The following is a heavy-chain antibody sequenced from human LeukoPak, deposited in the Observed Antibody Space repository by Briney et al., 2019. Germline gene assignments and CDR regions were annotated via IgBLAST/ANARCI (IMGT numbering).Heavy chain of an antibody. CDR3: ARIPPYCSSTSCYYYMDV. CDR2: IRYDGSNK. Sequence: PGGSLRLSCAASGFTFSSYGMHWVRQAPGKGLEWVAFIRYDGSNKYYADSVKGRFTISRDNAKNSLYLQMNSLRAEDTAVYYCARIPPYCSSTSCYYYMDVWGKGTTVTVSS. J-gene: IGHJ6*03. D-gene: IGHD2-2*01. CDR1: GFTFSSYG. V-gene: IGHV3-30*02.